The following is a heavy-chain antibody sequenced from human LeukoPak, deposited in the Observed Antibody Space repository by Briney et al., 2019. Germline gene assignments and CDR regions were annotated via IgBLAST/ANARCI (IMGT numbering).Heavy chain of an antibody. CDR2: ISGSGGST. J-gene: IGHJ4*02. CDR1: GFTFSSYA. D-gene: IGHD6-13*01. Sequence: PGGSLRLSCAASGFTFSSYAMSWVRQAPGKGLEWVSAISGSGGSTYYADSVKGRFTISRDNSKNTLYLQMNSLRAEDTAVYYCAKYPGVSAGTPITYFDYWGQGTLVTVSS. V-gene: IGHV3-23*01. CDR3: AKYPGVSAGTPITYFDY.